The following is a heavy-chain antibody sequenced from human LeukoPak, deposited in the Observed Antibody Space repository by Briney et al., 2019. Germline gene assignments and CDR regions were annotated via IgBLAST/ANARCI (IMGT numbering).Heavy chain of an antibody. CDR2: ISGSGGST. D-gene: IGHD7-27*01. CDR3: AKLAGDAYYCYYYYMDV. V-gene: IGHV3-23*01. CDR1: GFTFSSYA. Sequence: GGSLRLSCAASGFTFSSYAMSWVRQAPGKGLEWVSAISGSGGSTYYADSVKGRFTISRDNSKNTLYLQMNSLRAEDTAVYYCAKLAGDAYYCYYYYMDVWGKGTTVTVSS. J-gene: IGHJ6*03.